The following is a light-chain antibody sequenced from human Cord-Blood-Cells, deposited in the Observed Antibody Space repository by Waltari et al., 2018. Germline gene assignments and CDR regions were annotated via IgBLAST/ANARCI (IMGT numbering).Light chain of an antibody. J-gene: IGKJ5*01. CDR2: GAS. CDR1: QSVTSSY. CDR3: QQYGSSPPIT. Sequence: IVLTQSPRTLSLSPGERATLSCRASQSVTSSYLAWYQQKPGQSPRLLIYGASSRATCIPDRFSGSGSGTDFTLTISRLEPEDFAVYYCQQYGSSPPITFGQRTRLEIK. V-gene: IGKV3-20*01.